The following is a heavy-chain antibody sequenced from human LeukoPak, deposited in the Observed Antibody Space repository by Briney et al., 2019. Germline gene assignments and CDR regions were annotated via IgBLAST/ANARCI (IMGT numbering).Heavy chain of an antibody. J-gene: IGHJ6*03. Sequence: GGSLRLSCVASGFTFSGNGMHWVRQAPGKGLEWLSLVAYDGSAEYYAASVKGRFTISRDNSKNTLYLQMNSLRAEDTAVYYCARWVGAGGSGDMDVWGKGATVTVSS. V-gene: IGHV3-33*05. CDR2: VAYDGSAE. CDR3: ARWVGAGGSGDMDV. CDR1: GFTFSGNG. D-gene: IGHD1-26*01.